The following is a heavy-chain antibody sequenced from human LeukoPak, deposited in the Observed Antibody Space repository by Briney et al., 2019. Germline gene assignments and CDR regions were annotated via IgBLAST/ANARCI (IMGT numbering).Heavy chain of an antibody. Sequence: GGSLRLSCAASGFIFRTYGMHWVRQAPGKGLEWVAVISYDGSNKYYGDSVKGRFTISRDNSKNTLYLQMNSLRAEDTAVYYCARGRYSAGDNWFDPWGQGTLVTVSS. CDR2: ISYDGSNK. D-gene: IGHD3-9*01. V-gene: IGHV3-30*03. CDR3: ARGRYSAGDNWFDP. J-gene: IGHJ5*02. CDR1: GFIFRTYG.